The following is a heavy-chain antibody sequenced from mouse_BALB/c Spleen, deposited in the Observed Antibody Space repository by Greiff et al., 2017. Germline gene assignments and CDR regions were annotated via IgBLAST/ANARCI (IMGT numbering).Heavy chain of an antibody. J-gene: IGHJ3*01. CDR1: GFNIKDYY. CDR2: IDPENGNT. CDR3: ARRYYGSSYDAY. V-gene: IGHV14-1*02. Sequence: VQLQQPGAELVRPGALVKLSCKASGFNIKDYYMHWVKQRPEQGLEWIGWIDPENGNTIYDPKFQGKASITADTSSNTAYLQLSSLTSEDTAVYYCARRYYGSSYDAYWGQGTLVTVSA. D-gene: IGHD1-1*01.